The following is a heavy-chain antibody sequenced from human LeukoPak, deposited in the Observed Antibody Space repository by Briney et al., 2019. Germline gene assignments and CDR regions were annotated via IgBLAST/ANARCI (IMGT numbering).Heavy chain of an antibody. CDR3: AKVYYYDSSGYDYFDY. J-gene: IGHJ4*02. V-gene: IGHV3-23*01. D-gene: IGHD3-22*01. CDR2: ISGSGGSA. Sequence: PGGSLRLSCAASGFTFSSYAMSWVRQAPGKGLEWVSAISGSGGSAYYADSVKGRFTISRDNSKNTLYLQMNSLRAEDTAVYYCAKVYYYDSSGYDYFDYWGQRTLVTVSS. CDR1: GFTFSSYA.